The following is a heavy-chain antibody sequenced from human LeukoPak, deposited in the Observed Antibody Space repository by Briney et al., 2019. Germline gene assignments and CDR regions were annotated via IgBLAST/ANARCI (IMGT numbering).Heavy chain of an antibody. CDR3: ARDPGVVPAARHFDF. V-gene: IGHV3-23*01. Sequence: GGSLRLSCVASGFTFSSYAMTWVRQAPGKGLEWVSVITGSGGSTYYADSVRGRFTISRDNSKNTLYLQMNSLRAEDTAVYYCARDPGVVPAARHFDFWVQGTLVTVSS. D-gene: IGHD2-2*01. CDR2: ITGSGGST. J-gene: IGHJ4*02. CDR1: GFTFSSYA.